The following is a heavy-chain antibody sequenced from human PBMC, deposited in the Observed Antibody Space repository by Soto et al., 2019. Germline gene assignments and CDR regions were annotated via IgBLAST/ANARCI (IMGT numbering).Heavy chain of an antibody. CDR3: GKDPNGNYVGGFEF. J-gene: IGHJ3*01. Sequence: GGSLRLSCAASGFTFNNYAMSWVRQAPGKGLEWVSGISASGSTTFYADSVKGRFTVSRGFSKNTLSLQMDSLRAEDTAVYFCGKDPNGNYVGGFEFWGPGTMVTVSS. CDR1: GFTFNNYA. CDR2: ISASGSTT. D-gene: IGHD3-16*01. V-gene: IGHV3-23*01.